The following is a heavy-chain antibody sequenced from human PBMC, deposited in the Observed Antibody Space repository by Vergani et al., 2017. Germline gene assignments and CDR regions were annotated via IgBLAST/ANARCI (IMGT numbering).Heavy chain of an antibody. CDR1: GATFRSNT. V-gene: IGHV1-69*08. J-gene: IGHJ3*02. CDR2: IIPIFGTA. Sequence: QVQLVQSGAEVKKPGSSVKVSCKASGATFRSNTISWVRQVPGQGLEWMGRIIPIFGTANYAQKFQGRVTITADESTSTAYMELSSLRSEDTAVYYCARDRLEWELLRAFDIWGQGTMVIVSS. CDR3: ARDRLEWELLRAFDI. D-gene: IGHD1-26*01.